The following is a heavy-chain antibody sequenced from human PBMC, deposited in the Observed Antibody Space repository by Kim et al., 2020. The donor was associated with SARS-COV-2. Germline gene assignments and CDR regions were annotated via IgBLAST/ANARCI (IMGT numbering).Heavy chain of an antibody. V-gene: IGHV5-51*01. CDR2: IYPGDSDT. J-gene: IGHJ5*02. D-gene: IGHD3-3*01. CDR1: GYSFTSYW. Sequence: GESLKISCKGSGYSFTSYWIGWVRQMPGKGLEWMGIIYPGDSDTRYSPSFQGQVTISADKSISTAYLQWSSLKASDTAMYYCARGVFRSTHPKGLDPWGQGTLVTVSS. CDR3: ARGVFRSTHPKGLDP.